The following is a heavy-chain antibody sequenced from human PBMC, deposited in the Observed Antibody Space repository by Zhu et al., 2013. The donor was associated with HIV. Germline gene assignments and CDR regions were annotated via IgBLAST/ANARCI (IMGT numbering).Heavy chain of an antibody. V-gene: IGHV1-18*04. CDR1: GYTFTSYG. Sequence: QVQLVQSGAEVKKPGASVKVSCKASGYTFTSYGISWVRQAPGQGLEWMGWISAYNGNTNYAQKLQGRVTMTTDTSTSTAYMELRSLRSDDTAVYYCARDRRAARHTSLTGFFVYWGQGTLVTVSS. D-gene: IGHD6-6*01. CDR2: ISAYNGNT. J-gene: IGHJ4*02. CDR3: ARDRRAARHTSLTGFFVY.